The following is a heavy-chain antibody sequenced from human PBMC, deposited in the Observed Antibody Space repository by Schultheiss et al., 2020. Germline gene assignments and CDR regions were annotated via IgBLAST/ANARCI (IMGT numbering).Heavy chain of an antibody. CDR1: GYTFTSYD. CDR2: MNPNSGNT. J-gene: IGHJ5*02. V-gene: IGHV1-8*01. Sequence: AAVKVSCKASGYTFTSYDINWVRQATGQGLEWMGWMNPNSGNTGYAQKFQGRVTMTRNTSISTAYMELSSLRSEDTAVYYCARDRGSGSYQSWFDPWGQGTLVTVSS. D-gene: IGHD3-10*01. CDR3: ARDRGSGSYQSWFDP.